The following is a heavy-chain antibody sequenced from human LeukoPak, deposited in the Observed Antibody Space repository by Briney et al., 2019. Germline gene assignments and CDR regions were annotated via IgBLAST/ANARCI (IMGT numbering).Heavy chain of an antibody. CDR1: GGSISSSSYY. D-gene: IGHD1-26*01. V-gene: IGHV4-39*01. J-gene: IGHJ3*02. CDR2: IYYSGST. CDR3: ARRESYYAFDI. Sequence: SETLSLTCTVSGGSISSSSYYWGWIRQPPGKGLEWIGSIYYSGSTYYNPSLKSRVTISVDTSKNQFSLKLSSVTAADTAVYYCARRESYYAFDIWGQGTMVTVSS.